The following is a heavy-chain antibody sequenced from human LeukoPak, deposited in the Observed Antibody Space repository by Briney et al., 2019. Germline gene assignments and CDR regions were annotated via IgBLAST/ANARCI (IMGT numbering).Heavy chain of an antibody. CDR3: ARVWIARIGYYYYYMDV. Sequence: GGSLRLSCAASGFTFSNYAMSWVRQAPGKGLEWVSAISGSGGSTYYADSVKGRFTISRDNSKNTLYLQMNSLRAEDTAVYYCARVWIARIGYYYYYMDVWGKGTTVTVSS. V-gene: IGHV3-23*01. J-gene: IGHJ6*03. CDR2: ISGSGGST. D-gene: IGHD2-2*03. CDR1: GFTFSNYA.